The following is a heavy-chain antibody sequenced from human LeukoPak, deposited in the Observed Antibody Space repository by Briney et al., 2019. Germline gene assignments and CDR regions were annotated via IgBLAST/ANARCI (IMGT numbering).Heavy chain of an antibody. D-gene: IGHD4-11*01. V-gene: IGHV3-21*01. CDR3: ARGGPFTVTRFAFDY. CDR2: ISSSSSYI. J-gene: IGHJ4*02. Sequence: GGSLRLSCAASGFTFSSYSMNWVRQAPGKGLEWVSSISSSSSYIYYADSVKGRFTISRDNAKNSLYLQMNSLGAEDTAVYYCARGGPFTVTRFAFDYWGQGTLVTVSS. CDR1: GFTFSSYS.